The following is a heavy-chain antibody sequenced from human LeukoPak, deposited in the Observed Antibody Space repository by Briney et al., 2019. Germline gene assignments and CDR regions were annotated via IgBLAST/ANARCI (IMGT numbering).Heavy chain of an antibody. CDR1: GFTFSTYA. CDR2: ISFDGSNK. CDR3: ARGLSGYSSSLGS. V-gene: IGHV3-30*04. Sequence: GGSLRLSCAASGFTFSTYAMHWVRQAPGKGLEWVALISFDGSNKYYADSVKGRFTISRDSSKNTLYLQMRSLRAEDTAVYYCARGLSGYSSSLGSWGQGTLVTVSS. J-gene: IGHJ5*02. D-gene: IGHD6-6*01.